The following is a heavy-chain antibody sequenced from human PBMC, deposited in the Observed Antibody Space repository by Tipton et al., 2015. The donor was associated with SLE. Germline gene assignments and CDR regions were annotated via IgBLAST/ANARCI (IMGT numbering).Heavy chain of an antibody. Sequence: SLILSCATSGFSFSSYAMPWVRRAPGRGLEWVSAISGSGASTYYADSVKGRFTISRDKSKSTLYLQMDSLRVDDTAVYYCALGGGHYGDYVYGFYMDVWGKGTTVTVSS. CDR1: GFSFSSYA. CDR2: ISGSGAST. J-gene: IGHJ6*03. D-gene: IGHD4-17*01. CDR3: ALGGGHYGDYVYGFYMDV. V-gene: IGHV3-23*01.